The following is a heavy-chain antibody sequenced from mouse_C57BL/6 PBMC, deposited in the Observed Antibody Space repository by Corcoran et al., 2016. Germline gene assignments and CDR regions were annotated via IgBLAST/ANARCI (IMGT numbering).Heavy chain of an antibody. CDR1: GYTFTSYW. J-gene: IGHJ1*03. Sequence: QVQLQQPGAELVRPGSSVKLSCKASGYTFTSYWMHWVKQRPIQGLEWIGNIDPSDSETHYNQKFKDKATLTVDKSSSTAYMQLSSLTSEDSAVYYCASPSNYGSSYWYFDVWGTGTTVTVSS. D-gene: IGHD1-1*01. CDR3: ASPSNYGSSYWYFDV. CDR2: IDPSDSET. V-gene: IGHV1-52*01.